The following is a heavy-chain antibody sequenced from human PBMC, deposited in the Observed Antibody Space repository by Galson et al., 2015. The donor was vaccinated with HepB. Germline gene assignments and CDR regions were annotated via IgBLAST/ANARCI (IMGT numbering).Heavy chain of an antibody. CDR3: ARGADSSSWYPFDY. V-gene: IGHV1-2*04. J-gene: IGHJ4*02. D-gene: IGHD6-13*01. CDR1: GYTFTGYY. CDR2: INPNSGGT. Sequence: SVKVSCKASGYTFTGYYMHWVRQAPGQGLEWMGWINPNSGGTNYAQKFQGWVTMTRDTSISTAYMEPSRLRSDDTAVYYCARGADSSSWYPFDYWGQGTLVTVSS.